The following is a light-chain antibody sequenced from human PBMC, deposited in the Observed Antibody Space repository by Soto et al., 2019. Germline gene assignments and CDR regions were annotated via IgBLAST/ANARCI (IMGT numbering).Light chain of an antibody. CDR3: QQANSFPLT. CDR2: DAS. V-gene: IGKV1-33*01. J-gene: IGKJ4*01. CDR1: QDIRKD. Sequence: DIQIIHSPSSVSASVGDRVTITWQASQDIRKDLNWYQQKPRKAPKLLIYDASNLERGVPSRFSGRGSGTDFTLTISSLQPEDFATYYCQQANSFPLTFGGGTKVDIK.